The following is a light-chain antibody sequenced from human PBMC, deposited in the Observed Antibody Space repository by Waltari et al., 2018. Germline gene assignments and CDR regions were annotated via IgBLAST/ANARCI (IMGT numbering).Light chain of an antibody. CDR2: AAS. CDR3: QQYYTYPRT. J-gene: IGKJ1*01. V-gene: IGKV1-8*01. CDR1: QGISSY. Sequence: AIRMTPSPSSFSASTGDRVTITCRASQGISSYLAWYQQKPGRVPKLLMSAASTLHSGVPSRFTGSGSGTDFTLTINCLQSDDFATYYCQQYYTYPRTFGQGTKVEIK.